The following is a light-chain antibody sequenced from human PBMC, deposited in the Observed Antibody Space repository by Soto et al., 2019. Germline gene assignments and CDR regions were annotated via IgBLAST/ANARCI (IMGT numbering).Light chain of an antibody. Sequence: QSMQTQPPSASGTPGQRVTISCSGISSNIGSNYVYWYQQVPGTAPKLLIYDNDQRPSGVPDRFSGSKSGTSASLAISGLRSEDEADYYCAAWDDGLSGPVFGGGTKLTVL. CDR3: AAWDDGLSGPV. V-gene: IGLV1-47*02. J-gene: IGLJ2*01. CDR1: SSNIGSNY. CDR2: DND.